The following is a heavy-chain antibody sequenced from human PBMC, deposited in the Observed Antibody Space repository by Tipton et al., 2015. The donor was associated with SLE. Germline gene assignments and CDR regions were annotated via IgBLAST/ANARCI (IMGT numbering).Heavy chain of an antibody. D-gene: IGHD2-21*02. CDR1: GGSFSDYY. CDR2: INHSGST. CDR3: ARGGLTYGYYYYMDV. J-gene: IGHJ6*03. V-gene: IGHV4-34*01. Sequence: TLSLTCAVYGGSFSDYYWSWIRQPPGKGLEWIGEINHSGSTNYDPSLKSRVTISVATSKNQFSLKLSSVTAADTAVYYCARGGLTYGYYYYMDVWGKGTTVTVSS.